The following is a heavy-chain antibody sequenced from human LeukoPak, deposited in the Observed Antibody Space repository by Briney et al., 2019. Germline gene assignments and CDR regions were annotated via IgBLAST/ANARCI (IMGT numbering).Heavy chain of an antibody. CDR3: ARGNYCSGGSCSVFYFDY. D-gene: IGHD2-15*01. Sequence: PSETLSLTCTVSGGSISNYYWSWIRQSAGKRLEGIGRIYISGSTNYNPSLKSRVTMSVDTSKNQFSLKLSSVTAADTALYYCARGNYCSGGSCSVFYFDYWGQGTLVTVSS. CDR1: GGSISNYY. V-gene: IGHV4-4*07. J-gene: IGHJ4*02. CDR2: IYISGST.